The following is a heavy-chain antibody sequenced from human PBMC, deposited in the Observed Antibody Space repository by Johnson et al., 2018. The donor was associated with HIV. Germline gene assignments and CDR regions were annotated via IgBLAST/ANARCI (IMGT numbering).Heavy chain of an antibody. Sequence: QMQLVESGGGLVKPGGSLRLSCAASGFSFSDYYMSWIRQAPGKGLEWVSYISSSGSTKYHADFVKGRFTISRDNAKKSLYLQMNSLRAEDTALSYWARDSTPWGADYVGYAFDIWGRGTMVTVSA. CDR2: ISSSGSTK. V-gene: IGHV3-11*04. CDR1: GFSFSDYY. D-gene: IGHD4-17*01. J-gene: IGHJ3*02. CDR3: ARDSTPWGADYVGYAFDI.